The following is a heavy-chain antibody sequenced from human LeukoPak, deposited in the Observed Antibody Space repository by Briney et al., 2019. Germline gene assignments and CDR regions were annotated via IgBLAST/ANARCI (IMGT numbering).Heavy chain of an antibody. D-gene: IGHD3-3*01. J-gene: IGHJ3*02. CDR3: ARDGAGGYDFWSGYYLNDAFDI. CDR1: GFTFSSYW. Sequence: GGSLRLSCAASGFTFSSYWMSWVRQAPGKGLEWVANIKQDGSEKYYVDSVKGRFTISRDNAKNSLYLQMNSLRAEDTAVYYCARDGAGGYDFWSGYYLNDAFDIWGQGTMVTVSS. CDR2: IKQDGSEK. V-gene: IGHV3-7*01.